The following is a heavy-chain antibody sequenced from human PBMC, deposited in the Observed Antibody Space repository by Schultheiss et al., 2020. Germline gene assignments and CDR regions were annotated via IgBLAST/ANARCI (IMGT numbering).Heavy chain of an antibody. Sequence: SLKISCAASGFTFDDYAMHWVRQAPGKGLEWVSGISWNSGSIGYADSVKGRFTISRDNAKNSLYLQMNSLRAEDTALYYCAKDYGDFDYWGQGTLVTVSS. CDR3: AKDYGDFDY. D-gene: IGHD3-10*01. J-gene: IGHJ4*02. CDR1: GFTFDDYA. V-gene: IGHV3-9*01. CDR2: ISWNSGSI.